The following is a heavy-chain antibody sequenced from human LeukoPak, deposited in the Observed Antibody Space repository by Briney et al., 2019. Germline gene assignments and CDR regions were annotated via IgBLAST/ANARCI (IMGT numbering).Heavy chain of an antibody. V-gene: IGHV1-46*01. CDR3: VRALWSGVDGFDI. CDR1: GYTFTTYY. Sequence: ASVTVSCKASGYTFTTYYMHWVRQAPGQGLEWMGIINPSGGYTNYAQKFQGRVSMTRDTSTSTVYMELSSLRSEDTAMYYCVRALWSGVDGFDIWGQGTMVTVSS. D-gene: IGHD3-10*01. J-gene: IGHJ3*02. CDR2: INPSGGYT.